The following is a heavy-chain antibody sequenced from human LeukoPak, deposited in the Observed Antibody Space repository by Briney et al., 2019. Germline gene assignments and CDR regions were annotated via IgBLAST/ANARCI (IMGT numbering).Heavy chain of an antibody. J-gene: IGHJ4*02. Sequence: GGSLRLSCAASGFTVSNSFMSWVRQAPGKGLEWVSVYSGGTTYYADSVKGRFTISRDNSKNTLYLQMNSLRAEDTALYYCARRRSQGIDYWGQGTLVTVSS. CDR2: YSGGTT. CDR1: GFTVSNSF. CDR3: ARRRSQGIDY. V-gene: IGHV3-53*01.